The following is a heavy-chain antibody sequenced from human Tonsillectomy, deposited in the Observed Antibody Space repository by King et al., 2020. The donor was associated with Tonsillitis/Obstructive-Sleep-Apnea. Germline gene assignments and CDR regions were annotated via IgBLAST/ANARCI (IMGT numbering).Heavy chain of an antibody. J-gene: IGHJ2*01. CDR2: ISSNGGST. V-gene: IGHV3-64*01. D-gene: IGHD5-24*01. Sequence: VQLVESGGGLVQPGGSLRLSCAASGFTFSSYAMHWVRQAPGKGLEYVSAISSNGGSTYYANSVKGRFTISRDNSKNTLYLQMGSLRAEDMAVYYCARRKREPDRDGYNSSGWYFDLWGRGTLVTVSS. CDR3: ARRKREPDRDGYNSSGWYFDL. CDR1: GFTFSSYA.